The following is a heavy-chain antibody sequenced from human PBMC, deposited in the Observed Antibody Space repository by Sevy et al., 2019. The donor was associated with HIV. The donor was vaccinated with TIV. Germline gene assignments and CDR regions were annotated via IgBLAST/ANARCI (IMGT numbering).Heavy chain of an antibody. Sequence: SETLSLTCTVSGGSISSYYWSWIRQPPGKGLEWIGYIYYSGSTIYNPSLKSRVTISVDTSKNQFSLKLSSVTAADTAVYYCARRLGYCSGGSCYTNWFDPWGQGTLVTVSS. J-gene: IGHJ5*02. V-gene: IGHV4-59*01. CDR2: IYYSGST. CDR3: ARRLGYCSGGSCYTNWFDP. D-gene: IGHD2-15*01. CDR1: GGSISSYY.